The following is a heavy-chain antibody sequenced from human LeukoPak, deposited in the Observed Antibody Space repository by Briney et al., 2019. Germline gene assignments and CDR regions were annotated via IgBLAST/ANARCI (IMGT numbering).Heavy chain of an antibody. CDR2: IYSGGST. Sequence: PGGSLRLSCAASGFTVSSNYMSWVRQAPGKGLEWVSVIYSGGSTFYSDSVRGRFTISRDNSKNTLYLQMNSLRVEDTAVYYCAKGGDSSDDVWGSYPNYWGQGTLVTVSS. CDR3: AKGGDSSDDVWGSYPNY. CDR1: GFTVSSNY. J-gene: IGHJ4*02. V-gene: IGHV3-53*01. D-gene: IGHD3-16*01.